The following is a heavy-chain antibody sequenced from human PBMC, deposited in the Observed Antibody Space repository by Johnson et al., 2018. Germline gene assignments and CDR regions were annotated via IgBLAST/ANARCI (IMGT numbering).Heavy chain of an antibody. CDR2: ISWNSGSI. CDR3: ARARSWGIQLYYYYYGMDV. D-gene: IGHD5-18*01. J-gene: IGHJ6*02. Sequence: QLVQSGGGVVQPGRSLRLSCAASGFTFDDYAMHWVRQAPGKGLEWVSGISWNSGSIGYADSVKGRFTISRDNAKNSLYLQMNSLRAEDTALYYCARARSWGIQLYYYYYGMDVWGQGTTVTVSS. CDR1: GFTFDDYA. V-gene: IGHV3-9*01.